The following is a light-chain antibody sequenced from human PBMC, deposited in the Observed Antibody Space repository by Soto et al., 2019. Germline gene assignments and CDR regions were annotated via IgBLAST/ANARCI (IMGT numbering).Light chain of an antibody. CDR1: SSDVGSYNL. CDR2: EGS. CDR3: CSYAGSSTHYV. V-gene: IGLV2-23*01. Sequence: QSALTQPASVSGSPGQSITISCTGTSSDVGSYNLVSWYQQHPGKAPKLMIYEGSKRPSGGSNRFSGSKSGNTASLTISGLQAEDESDSYCCSYAGSSTHYVFGTGTKLTVL. J-gene: IGLJ1*01.